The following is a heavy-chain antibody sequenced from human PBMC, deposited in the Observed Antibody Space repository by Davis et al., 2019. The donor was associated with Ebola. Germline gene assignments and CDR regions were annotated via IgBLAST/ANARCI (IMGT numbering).Heavy chain of an antibody. D-gene: IGHD5-24*01. Sequence: GGSLRLSCAASGFTFSSYGMHWVRQAPGKGLEWVAVIWYDGSNKYYADSVKGRFTISRDNSKKTLYLQMNSLRAEDTAVYYCARASRRDGYNYRYYFDYWGQGTLVTVSS. CDR2: IWYDGSNK. J-gene: IGHJ4*02. CDR1: GFTFSSYG. V-gene: IGHV3-33*01. CDR3: ARASRRDGYNYRYYFDY.